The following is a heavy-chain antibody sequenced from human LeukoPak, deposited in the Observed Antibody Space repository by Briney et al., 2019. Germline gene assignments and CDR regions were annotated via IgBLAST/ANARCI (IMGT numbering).Heavy chain of an antibody. CDR1: GGSISSYY. V-gene: IGHV4-59*01. Sequence: SETLSLTCTVSGGSISSYYWSWIRQPPGKGLEWIGYIYYSGSTNYNPSLKSRVTISVDTSKNQFSLKLSSVTAADTAVYYCARDRIFGVVSHAFDIWGQGTMVTVSS. D-gene: IGHD3-3*01. J-gene: IGHJ3*02. CDR3: ARDRIFGVVSHAFDI. CDR2: IYYSGST.